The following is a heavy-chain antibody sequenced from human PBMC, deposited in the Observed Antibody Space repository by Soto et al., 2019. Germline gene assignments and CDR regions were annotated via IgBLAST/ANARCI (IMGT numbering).Heavy chain of an antibody. J-gene: IGHJ3*02. CDR2: IYHSGST. CDR3: ARGPIFGVVKGDHAFDI. V-gene: IGHV4-4*02. D-gene: IGHD3-3*01. CDR1: SGSISSSNW. Sequence: QVQLQESGPGLVKPSGTLSLTCAVSSGSISSSNWWSWVRQPPGKGLEWMGEIYHSGSTNYNPSLKSRVTISVDKSKNQFSLKLSSVTAADTAVYYCARGPIFGVVKGDHAFDIWGQGTMVTVSS.